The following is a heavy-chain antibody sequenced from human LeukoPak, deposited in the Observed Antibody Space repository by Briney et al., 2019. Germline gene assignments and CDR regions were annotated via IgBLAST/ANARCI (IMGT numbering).Heavy chain of an antibody. V-gene: IGHV3-23*01. CDR1: GFTFSSHG. Sequence: GGSLRLSCAASGFTFSSHGMSWVSQAPGKGLEWVSTISGSGDNTYYADSVKGRFTISRDNAKNSLYLQMNSLRAEDTAVYYCARDLRSSGYYAFDYWGQGTLVTVSS. J-gene: IGHJ4*02. CDR3: ARDLRSSGYYAFDY. D-gene: IGHD3-22*01. CDR2: ISGSGDNT.